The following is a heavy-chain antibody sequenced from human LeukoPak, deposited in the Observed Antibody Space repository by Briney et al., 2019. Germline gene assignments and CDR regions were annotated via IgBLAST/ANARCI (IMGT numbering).Heavy chain of an antibody. CDR3: AKARVAIAARPKDYFDY. Sequence: PGGSLRLSCAASEFIFSSYAMSWVRQAPGKGLEWVSGISGSGDTTYYADSVKGRLTISRDNSKNTLYLQMNSLRADDTAVYYCAKARVAIAARPKDYFDYWGQGILVTVSS. CDR2: ISGSGDTT. V-gene: IGHV3-23*01. J-gene: IGHJ4*02. CDR1: EFIFSSYA. D-gene: IGHD6-6*01.